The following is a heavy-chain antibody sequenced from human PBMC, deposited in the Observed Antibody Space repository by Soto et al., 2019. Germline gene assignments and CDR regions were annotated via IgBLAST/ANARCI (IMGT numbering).Heavy chain of an antibody. J-gene: IGHJ6*02. CDR1: GFSLSTTGVG. Sequence: SGPTLVNPTQTLTLTCTFSGFSLSTTGVGVGWIRQPPGKALEWLALIYWDDDKRYSPSLKSRLTITKDTSKNQVVLTMTYMDPVDTATYYCVQSRYGGDCLQSYSSHSYYGLDVWGQATTVTVSS. D-gene: IGHD2-21*01. CDR3: VQSRYGGDCLQSYSSHSYYGLDV. V-gene: IGHV2-5*02. CDR2: IYWDDDK.